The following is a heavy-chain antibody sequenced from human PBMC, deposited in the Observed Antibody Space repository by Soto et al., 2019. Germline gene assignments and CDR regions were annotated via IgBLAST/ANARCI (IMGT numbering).Heavy chain of an antibody. CDR2: TYYRSKWYN. CDR1: GDSVSSNSAA. CDR3: ERGWIAVKYWFDP. Sequence: SQTLSLTCAISGDSVSSNSAAWYWIRQSPSRGLEWLGRTYYRSKWYNDYAVSVKSRITINPDTSKNQFSLQLNSVTPEDTAVYYCERGWIAVKYWFDPWGQGTLVTVSS. J-gene: IGHJ5*02. D-gene: IGHD6-19*01. V-gene: IGHV6-1*01.